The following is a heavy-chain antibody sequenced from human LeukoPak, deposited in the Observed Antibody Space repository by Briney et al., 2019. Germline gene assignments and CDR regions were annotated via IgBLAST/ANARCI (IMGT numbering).Heavy chain of an antibody. CDR1: GFTFSSYA. D-gene: IGHD1-1*01. V-gene: IGHV3-23*01. CDR3: AKDPTGTPFYNWFDP. J-gene: IGHJ5*02. Sequence: GGSLRLSCAASGFTFSSYAMSWVRQAPGKGLEWVSAISGSGGSTYYADSVKGRFTISRDNSKNTLYLQINRLRAEDTAVYYCAKDPTGTPFYNWFDPWGQGTLVTVSS. CDR2: ISGSGGST.